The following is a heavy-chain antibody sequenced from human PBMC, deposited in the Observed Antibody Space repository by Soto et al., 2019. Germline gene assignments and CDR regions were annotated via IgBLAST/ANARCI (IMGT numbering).Heavy chain of an antibody. CDR3: AVLYDFLSGYSGYYFDY. J-gene: IGHJ4*02. Sequence: QVQLVESGGGVVQPGRSLRLSCAASGFTFSNFGMHWVRQAPGKGLEWVAATSYDGSDNHYAASVEGRFTISRDSSTNTLYLQMNSLRPEDTAVYYCAVLYDFLSGYSGYYFDYWGQGTLVTVSS. CDR1: GFTFSNFG. V-gene: IGHV3-30*03. CDR2: TSYDGSDN. D-gene: IGHD3-3*01.